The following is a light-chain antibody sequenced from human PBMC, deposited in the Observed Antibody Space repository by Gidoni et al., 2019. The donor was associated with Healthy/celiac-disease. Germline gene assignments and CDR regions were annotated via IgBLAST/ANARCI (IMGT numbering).Light chain of an antibody. CDR3: QQYNSYSPLX. Sequence: DIQMTQSPSTLSASVGDRVTITCRASQSISSWLAWYQQKPGKAPKLLIYKASSLESGVPSRFSGSGSGTEFTLTISSLQPDDFATYYCQQYNSYSPLXVXGGTKVEIK. CDR1: QSISSW. J-gene: IGKJ4*01. CDR2: KAS. V-gene: IGKV1-5*03.